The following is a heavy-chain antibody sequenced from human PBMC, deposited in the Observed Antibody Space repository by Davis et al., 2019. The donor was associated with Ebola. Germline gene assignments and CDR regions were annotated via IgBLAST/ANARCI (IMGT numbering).Heavy chain of an antibody. J-gene: IGHJ4*02. CDR1: GFTFSSYS. D-gene: IGHD3-16*01. CDR3: ARERAPVMLDY. CDR2: ISSSSSTI. Sequence: PGGSLRHSCAASGFTFSSYSMNWVRQAPGKGLEWVSYISSSSSTIYYADSVKGRFTISNAKNSLYLQMNSLGAEDTAVYYCARERAPVMLDYWGQGTLVTVSS. V-gene: IGHV3-48*01.